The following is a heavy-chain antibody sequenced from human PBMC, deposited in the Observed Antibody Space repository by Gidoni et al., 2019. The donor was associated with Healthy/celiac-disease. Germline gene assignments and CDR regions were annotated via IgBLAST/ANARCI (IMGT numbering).Heavy chain of an antibody. CDR1: GYTFTSSG. CDR2: ISAYNGNT. D-gene: IGHD3-3*01. J-gene: IGHJ6*02. Sequence: QVQLVQSGAEVTKPGASVKVSCKASGYTFTSSGISWVRQAPGQGLEWMGWISAYNGNTNYAQKLQGRVTMTTDTSTSTAYMELRSLRSDDTAVYYCARDSSWYYDFWSGPRQKRDADYGMDVWGQGTTVTVSS. CDR3: ARDSSWYYDFWSGPRQKRDADYGMDV. V-gene: IGHV1-18*04.